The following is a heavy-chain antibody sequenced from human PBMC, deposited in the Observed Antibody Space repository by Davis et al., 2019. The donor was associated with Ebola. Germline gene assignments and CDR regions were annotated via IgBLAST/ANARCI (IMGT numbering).Heavy chain of an antibody. CDR2: ISSSASYK. CDR1: GFTFSVYY. J-gene: IGHJ4*02. D-gene: IGHD3-3*02. Sequence: GGSLRLSCAASGFTFSVYYMSWIRQAPGKGPEWVSSISSSASYKNYADSVKGRFTISKDNSKNTLYLQMNSLRTENTAVYYCAKSFSWGLDYWGQGTLVTVSS. V-gene: IGHV3-11*06. CDR3: AKSFSWGLDY.